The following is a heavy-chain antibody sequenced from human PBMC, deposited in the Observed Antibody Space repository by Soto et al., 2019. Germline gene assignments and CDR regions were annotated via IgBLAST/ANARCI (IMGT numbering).Heavy chain of an antibody. D-gene: IGHD5-12*01. J-gene: IGHJ4*02. V-gene: IGHV4-39*01. CDR2: IYYSGNT. Sequence: QLQLQESGPGLLKPSETLSLTCSVSGGSFNTRTHYCGWVRQPPGKGLEWIGSIYYSGNTYYNPSLKSRVTISVDTSKNLMSLTMTSVTAADAAVYYCARGTHSGYDPLDSWGQGTLVTVSS. CDR1: GGSFNTRTHY. CDR3: ARGTHSGYDPLDS.